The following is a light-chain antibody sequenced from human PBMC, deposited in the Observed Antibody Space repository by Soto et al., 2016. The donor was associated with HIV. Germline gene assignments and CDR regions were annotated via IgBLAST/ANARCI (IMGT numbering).Light chain of an antibody. V-gene: IGKV1-8*01. J-gene: IGKJ1*01. CDR3: QQYYSYGT. CDR2: AAS. Sequence: IQMTQSPSSLSASTGDRVTITCRASQGISSYLAWYQQKPGKAPKLLIYAASTLQSGVPSRFSGSGSGTDFTLTISCLQSEDFATYYCQQYYSYGTFGQGTKVEIK. CDR1: QGISSY.